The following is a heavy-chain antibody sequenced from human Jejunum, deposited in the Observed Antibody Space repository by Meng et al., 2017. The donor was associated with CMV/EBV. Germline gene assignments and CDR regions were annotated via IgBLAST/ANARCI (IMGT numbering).Heavy chain of an antibody. D-gene: IGHD3-3*01. J-gene: IGHJ6*02. Sequence: FSDYGIHWVRQAPGKGLEWLTFMRSDGTTQYYADSVKGRSTISRDSSKNTLYLQINSLRTEDTAVNYCAKGLSGHPNYYYYAMDVWGQGTTVTVSS. CDR2: MRSDGTTQ. CDR1: FSDYG. CDR3: AKGLSGHPNYYYYAMDV. V-gene: IGHV3-30*02.